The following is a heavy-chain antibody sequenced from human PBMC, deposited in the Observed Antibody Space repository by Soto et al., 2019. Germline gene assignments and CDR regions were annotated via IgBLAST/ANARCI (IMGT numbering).Heavy chain of an antibody. D-gene: IGHD2-15*01. Sequence: GSLRLSCAASGFTFSNAWMSWVRQAPGKGLEWVGRIKSKTDGGTTDYAAPVKGRFTISRDDSKNTLYLQMNSLKTEDTAVYYCTTRYCSGGSCRKWYYFDYWGQGTLVTVSS. CDR2: IKSKTDGGTT. CDR1: GFTFSNAW. J-gene: IGHJ4*02. V-gene: IGHV3-15*01. CDR3: TTRYCSGGSCRKWYYFDY.